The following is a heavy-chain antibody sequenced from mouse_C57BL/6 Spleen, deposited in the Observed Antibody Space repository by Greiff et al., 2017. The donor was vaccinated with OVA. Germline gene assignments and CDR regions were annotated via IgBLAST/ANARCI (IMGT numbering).Heavy chain of an antibody. CDR1: GFTFSSYG. CDR3: ARPRITTVVPFDY. V-gene: IGHV5-6*01. J-gene: IGHJ2*01. D-gene: IGHD1-1*01. CDR2: ISSGGSYT. Sequence: EVQRVESGGDLVKPGGSLKLSCAASGFTFSSYGMSWVRQTPDKRLEWVATISSGGSYTYYPDSVKGRFTISRDNAKNTLYLQMSSLKSEDTAMYYCARPRITTVVPFDYWGQGTTLTVSS.